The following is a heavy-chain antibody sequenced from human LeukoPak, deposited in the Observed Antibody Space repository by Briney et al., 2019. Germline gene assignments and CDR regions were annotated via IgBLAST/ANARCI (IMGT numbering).Heavy chain of an antibody. D-gene: IGHD2-21*02. Sequence: SETLSLTCTVSGGSISSGGYYWSWIRQHPGKGLEWIGYIYYSGSTYYNPSLKSRVTISVDTSKNQFSLKLSSVTAADTAVYYCAREVTAIPWDAFDIWGQGTMVTVPS. V-gene: IGHV4-31*03. J-gene: IGHJ3*02. CDR1: GGSISSGGYY. CDR2: IYYSGST. CDR3: AREVTAIPWDAFDI.